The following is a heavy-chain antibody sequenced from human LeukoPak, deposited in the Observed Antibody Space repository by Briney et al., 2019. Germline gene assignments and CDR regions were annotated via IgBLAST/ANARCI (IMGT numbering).Heavy chain of an antibody. J-gene: IGHJ4*02. Sequence: SETLSLTCTVSGGSIRSYYWRWIRQPPGKGLEWIGYIYYSGSTNYNPSLKSRVTISVDTSKNQFSLKLSSVTAADTAVYYCARHVLRRGSYYSLDFWGQGTLVTVSS. CDR3: ARHVLRRGSYYSLDF. V-gene: IGHV4-59*08. D-gene: IGHD1-26*01. CDR2: IYYSGST. CDR1: GGSIRSYY.